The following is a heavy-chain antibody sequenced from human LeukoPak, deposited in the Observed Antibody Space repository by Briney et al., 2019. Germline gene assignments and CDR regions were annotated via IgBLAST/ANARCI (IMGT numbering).Heavy chain of an antibody. Sequence: PGRSLRLSCAASGFTFSSYGMHWVRQAPGKGLEWVAVISYDGSNKYYADSVKGRFTISRDNSKNTLYLQMNSLRAEDTAVYYCAREEVVVVPAATGVVVAHRPLQHWGQGTLVTVSS. D-gene: IGHD2-2*01. J-gene: IGHJ1*01. CDR3: AREEVVVVPAATGVVVAHRPLQH. CDR2: ISYDGSNK. V-gene: IGHV3-30*19. CDR1: GFTFSSYG.